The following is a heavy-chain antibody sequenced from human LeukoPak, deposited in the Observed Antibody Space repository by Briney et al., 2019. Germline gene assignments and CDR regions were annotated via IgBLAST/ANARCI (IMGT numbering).Heavy chain of an antibody. V-gene: IGHV1-2*02. CDR1: GYTFTGYY. D-gene: IGHD6-6*01. CDR3: ARRSIAARKCFDY. CDR2: INPNSGGT. J-gene: IGHJ4*02. Sequence: ASVKVSCKASGYTFTGYYMHWVRQAPGQGLEWMGWINPNSGGTNYAQKFQGRVTMTRDTSISTAYMEPSRLRSDDTAVYYCARRSIAARKCFDYWGQGTLVTVSS.